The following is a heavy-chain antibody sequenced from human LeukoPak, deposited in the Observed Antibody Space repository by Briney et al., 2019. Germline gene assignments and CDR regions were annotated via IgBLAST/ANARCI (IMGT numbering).Heavy chain of an antibody. CDR3: ARDPNDYGDYASLDY. CDR1: GFTFSSYS. D-gene: IGHD4-17*01. Sequence: GGSLRLSCAASGFTFSSYSMNWVRQAPGKGLEWVSYISSSSSTIYYADSVKGRFTISRDNAKNPLYLQMNSLRDEDTAVYYCARDPNDYGDYASLDYWGQGTLVTVSS. CDR2: ISSSSSTI. J-gene: IGHJ4*02. V-gene: IGHV3-48*02.